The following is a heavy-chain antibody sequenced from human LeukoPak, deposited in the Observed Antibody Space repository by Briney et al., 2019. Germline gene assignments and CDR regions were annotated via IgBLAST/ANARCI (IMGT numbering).Heavy chain of an antibody. V-gene: IGHV1-69*13. CDR1: GGTFSSYA. CDR3: ASHSPTTVTPFDY. Sequence: SVKVSCKASGGTFSSYAISWVRQAPGQGLEWMGGIIPIFGTANYAQKFQGRVTITADESTSTAYMELSSLRSEDTAVYYCASHSPTTVTPFDYWGQGTLVTVSS. J-gene: IGHJ4*02. CDR2: IIPIFGTA. D-gene: IGHD4-11*01.